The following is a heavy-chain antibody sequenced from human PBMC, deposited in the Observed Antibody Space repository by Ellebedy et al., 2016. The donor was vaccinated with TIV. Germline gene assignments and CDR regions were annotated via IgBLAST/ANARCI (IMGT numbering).Heavy chain of an antibody. CDR3: ARHSGYPATSYFAY. CDR2: IIGMFGTP. D-gene: IGHD5-12*01. CDR1: GGTFSSYA. Sequence: SVKVSCKASGGTFSSYAISWVRQAPGQGLEWMGGIIGMFGTPSYAQTFLGRLTISADEFTSTAYMELSSLGFEDTAVYHCARHSGYPATSYFAYWGQGTQVTVSS. J-gene: IGHJ4*02. V-gene: IGHV1-69*13.